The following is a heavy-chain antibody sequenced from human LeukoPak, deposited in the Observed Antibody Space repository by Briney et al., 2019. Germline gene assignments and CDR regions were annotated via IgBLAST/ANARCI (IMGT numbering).Heavy chain of an antibody. V-gene: IGHV4-34*01. CDR2: INHSGST. J-gene: IGHJ4*02. Sequence: SETLSLTCAVYGGSFSGYYWSWIRQPPGKGLEWIGEINHSGSTNYNPSLKSRVTISVDTSKNQFSLKLSSVTAADTAVYYCARGILGTFWSVYYTAPGVYFDYWGQGTLVTVSS. D-gene: IGHD3-3*01. CDR1: GGSFSGYY. CDR3: ARGILGTFWSVYYTAPGVYFDY.